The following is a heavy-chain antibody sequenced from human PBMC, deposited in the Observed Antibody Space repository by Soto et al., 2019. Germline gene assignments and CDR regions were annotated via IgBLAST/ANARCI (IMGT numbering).Heavy chain of an antibody. V-gene: IGHV3-23*01. J-gene: IGHJ4*02. CDR2: ITSTGGNT. CDR1: GFTLTSSG. CDR3: AQRGGYSTYYFDY. D-gene: IGHD2-21*01. Sequence: GGSLRLSCAASGFTLTSSGMGWVRQAPGMGLEWVSTITSTGGNTFYSASVEGRFTVSRDNSGNTVFLQMNSLRAEDTAIYYCAQRGGYSTYYFDYWGQGTLVTVSS.